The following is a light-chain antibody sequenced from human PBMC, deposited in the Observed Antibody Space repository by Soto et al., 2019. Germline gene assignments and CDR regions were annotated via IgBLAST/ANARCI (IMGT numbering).Light chain of an antibody. J-gene: IGKJ4*01. CDR2: DAS. V-gene: IGKV3-20*01. Sequence: EIVLTLSPATLSVSPAESAGLSFRASQTVRNNYLAWYQQKPGQAPRFLIYDASSRATGIPDRFSGGGSGTDFTLTISRLEPEDFAVYYCQQFSSYPLTFGGGTKVDIK. CDR3: QQFSSYPLT. CDR1: QTVRNNY.